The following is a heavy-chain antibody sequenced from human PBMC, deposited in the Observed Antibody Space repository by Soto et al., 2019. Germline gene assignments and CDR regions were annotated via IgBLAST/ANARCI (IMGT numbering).Heavy chain of an antibody. CDR2: ISYDGSNK. Sequence: QVQLVESGGGVVQPGRSLRLSCAASGFTFSSYAMHWVRQAPGKGLEWVAVISYDGSNKYYADSVKGRFTISRDNSQNTLYLQMNSLRAEDTAVYYCAREWGMIVVVIAFDYWGQGTLVTVSS. J-gene: IGHJ4*02. V-gene: IGHV3-30-3*01. CDR1: GFTFSSYA. CDR3: AREWGMIVVVIAFDY. D-gene: IGHD3-22*01.